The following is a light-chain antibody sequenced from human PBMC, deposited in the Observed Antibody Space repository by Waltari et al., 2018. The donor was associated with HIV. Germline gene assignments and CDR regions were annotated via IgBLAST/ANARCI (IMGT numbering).Light chain of an antibody. V-gene: IGLV3-19*01. CDR3: HSRDTDGDHYV. CDR2: GAN. J-gene: IGLJ1*01. Sequence: SSELTQDPVLSVALGQTIKITCQGDSRRSFFPNWFQQTPGQAPILVVYGANRRPSGIPDRFSASNSGNTSSLIISDSQAVDEADYYCHSRDTDGDHYVFGGGTRVIV. CDR1: SRRSFF.